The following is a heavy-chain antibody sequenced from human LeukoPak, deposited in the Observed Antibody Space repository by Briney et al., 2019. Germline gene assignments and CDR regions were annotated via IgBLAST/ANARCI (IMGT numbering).Heavy chain of an antibody. V-gene: IGHV3-74*01. D-gene: IGHD3-10*01. CDR3: ARASVIRGVTSDY. CDR2: INNDGSNT. J-gene: IGHJ4*02. Sequence: GGSLRLSCAASGFTFNTYWMHWVRQAPGKGLVWVSRINNDGSNTTYADSVKGRFTISRDNAKNTLYLQMDSLRAEDTAIYYCARASVIRGVTSDYWGQGTLVTVSS. CDR1: GFTFNTYW.